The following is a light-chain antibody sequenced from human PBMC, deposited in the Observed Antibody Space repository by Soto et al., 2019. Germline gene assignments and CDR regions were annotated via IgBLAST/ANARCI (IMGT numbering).Light chain of an antibody. CDR1: IFNIGSNS. CDR3: GTWDSSLSSVV. Sequence: QSVLTQPPSVSAAPGQNVTISCSGSIFNIGSNSVSWYRHLPGTAPKLLIYDINQRPSGIPDRFSGSKSGTSATLGITGLQTGVEADYYCGTWDSSLSSVVFGGGTQLTVL. J-gene: IGLJ2*01. V-gene: IGLV1-51*01. CDR2: DIN.